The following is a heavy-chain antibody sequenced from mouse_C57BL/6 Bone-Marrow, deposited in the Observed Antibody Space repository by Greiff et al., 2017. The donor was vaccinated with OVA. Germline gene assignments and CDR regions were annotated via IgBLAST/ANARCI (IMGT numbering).Heavy chain of an antibody. CDR1: GYTFTDYY. CDR3: ARRWLLYYAMDY. V-gene: IGHV1-19*01. D-gene: IGHD2-3*01. CDR2: INPYNGGT. J-gene: IGHJ4*01. Sequence: VHVKQSGPVLVKPGASVKMSCKASGYTFTDYYMNWVKQSHGKSLEWIGVINPYNGGTSYNQKFKGKATLTVDKSSSTAYMELNSLTSEDSAVYYCARRWLLYYAMDYWGQGTSVTVSS.